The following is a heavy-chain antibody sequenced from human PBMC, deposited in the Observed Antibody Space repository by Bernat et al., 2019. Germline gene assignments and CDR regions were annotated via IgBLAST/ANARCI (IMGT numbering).Heavy chain of an antibody. Sequence: QVQLVESGGGVVQPGRSLRLSCAASGFTFSSYGMHWVRQAPGKGLEWGAVISYDGSNKDYADSVKGRFTISRDNSKNTLYLQMNSLRAEDTAVYYCAKALLQWELGGVDYWGQGTLVTVSS. CDR3: AKALLQWELGGVDY. CDR1: GFTFSSYG. D-gene: IGHD1-26*01. V-gene: IGHV3-30*18. J-gene: IGHJ4*02. CDR2: ISYDGSNK.